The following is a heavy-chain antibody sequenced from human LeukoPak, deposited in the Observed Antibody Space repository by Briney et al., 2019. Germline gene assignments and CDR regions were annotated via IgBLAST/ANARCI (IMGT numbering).Heavy chain of an antibody. Sequence: GGSLRLSCAASGFTFSSYSMNWVRQAPGKGLEYVSSISINGDKTYYAESVKGRFTISRDNSKNTLYLQLSSLRVEDTAVYYCIKDRIGTWSFDHWGQGTLLTVSS. V-gene: IGHV3-64D*06. D-gene: IGHD1-26*01. J-gene: IGHJ4*02. CDR1: GFTFSSYS. CDR3: IKDRIGTWSFDH. CDR2: ISINGDKT.